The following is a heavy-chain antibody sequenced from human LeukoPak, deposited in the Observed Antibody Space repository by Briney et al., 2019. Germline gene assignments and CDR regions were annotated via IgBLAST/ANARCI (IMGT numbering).Heavy chain of an antibody. J-gene: IGHJ4*02. V-gene: IGHV5-51*01. D-gene: IGHD5-12*01. CDR1: GYSLTSYW. Sequence: GESLKISCKGSGYSLTSYWIGWVRQMPGKGLEWMGIIYPGDSDTRYSPSFEGQVTISADKSISTAYLQWSSLKASDTAMYYCARIRRGRGYDDPYYFDYWGQGTLVTVSS. CDR3: ARIRRGRGYDDPYYFDY. CDR2: IYPGDSDT.